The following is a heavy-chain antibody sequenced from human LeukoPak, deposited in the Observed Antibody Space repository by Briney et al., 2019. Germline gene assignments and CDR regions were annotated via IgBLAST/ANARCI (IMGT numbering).Heavy chain of an antibody. CDR1: GGSFSGYY. Sequence: SSETLSLTCAVYGGSFSGYYWSWIRQPPGKGLEWIGEINHSGSTNYNPSLKSRVTISVDTSKNQFSLKLSSVTAADTAVYYCARRKGYVGWFDPWGQGTLVTVSS. CDR3: ARRKGYVGWFDP. D-gene: IGHD1-1*01. J-gene: IGHJ5*02. V-gene: IGHV4-34*01. CDR2: INHSGST.